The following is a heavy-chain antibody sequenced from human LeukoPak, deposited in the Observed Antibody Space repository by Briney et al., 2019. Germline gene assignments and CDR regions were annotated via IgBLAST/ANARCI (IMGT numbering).Heavy chain of an antibody. CDR3: ARQTFGVLYFDS. CDR1: GGSISRGSYY. V-gene: IGHV4-61*02. Sequence: SETLSLTCTVSGGSISRGSYYWNWIRQPAGKGLEWMGRIYNSGTTNYNPSLKSRVTISGDTSRNQLSLQLTSVTAADTAVYYCARQTFGVLYFDSWGQGTLVIVSS. J-gene: IGHJ4*02. D-gene: IGHD3-10*01. CDR2: IYNSGTT.